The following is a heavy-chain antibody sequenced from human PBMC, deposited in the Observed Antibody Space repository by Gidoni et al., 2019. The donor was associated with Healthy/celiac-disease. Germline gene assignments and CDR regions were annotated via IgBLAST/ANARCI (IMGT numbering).Heavy chain of an antibody. CDR2: IFYSGST. J-gene: IGHJ5*02. D-gene: IGHD6-13*01. CDR1: GGSISGYY. Sequence: LVTPSETLSLTCTVSGGSISGYYWTWIRQPPGKGLEWIGYIFYSGSTNYNPSLKSRVTISVDTSKNQFSRKLSSVTAADTAVYYCAKIIAAAGSNWFDPWGQGTLVTVSS. V-gene: IGHV4-59*01. CDR3: AKIIAAAGSNWFDP.